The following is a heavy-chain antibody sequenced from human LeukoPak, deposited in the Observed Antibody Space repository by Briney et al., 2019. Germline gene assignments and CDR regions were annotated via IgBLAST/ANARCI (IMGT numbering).Heavy chain of an antibody. V-gene: IGHV3-66*01. D-gene: IGHD6-6*01. CDR3: ARETIIAARRQDY. CDR1: GFTVSSNY. Sequence: GGSLRLSCAASGFTVSSNYMSWVRQAPGKGLEWVSVIYSGGSTYYADSVKGRFTISRDNSKSTLYLQMNSLRAEDTAVYYCARETIIAARRQDYWGQGTLVTVSS. CDR2: IYSGGST. J-gene: IGHJ4*02.